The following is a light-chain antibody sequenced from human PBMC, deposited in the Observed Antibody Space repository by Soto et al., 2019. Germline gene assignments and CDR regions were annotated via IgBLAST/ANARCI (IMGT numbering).Light chain of an antibody. CDR3: CSYTTSNTLV. J-gene: IGLJ2*01. Sequence: QSVLTQPASVSGFPGQSITISCTGNSSDVGRYNYVSWYQQYPGKAPKLMIYDVNNRPSGVSNRFSGSKSGNTASLTISGLQAEDEADYYCCSYTTSNTLVFGGGTKLTVL. V-gene: IGLV2-14*03. CDR1: SSDVGRYNY. CDR2: DVN.